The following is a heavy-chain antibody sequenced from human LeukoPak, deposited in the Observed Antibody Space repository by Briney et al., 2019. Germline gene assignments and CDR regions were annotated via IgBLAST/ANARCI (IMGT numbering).Heavy chain of an antibody. CDR2: INPNSGST. Sequence: ASVKVSCKASGYTFTGYYMHWVRQVPGQGLEWMGWINPNSGSTNYAQKFQGRVTMTRDTSISTAYMELSRLRSDDTAVYYCAKPMVRGVSRSLDYWGQGTLVTVSS. V-gene: IGHV1-2*02. D-gene: IGHD3-10*01. J-gene: IGHJ4*02. CDR3: AKPMVRGVSRSLDY. CDR1: GYTFTGYY.